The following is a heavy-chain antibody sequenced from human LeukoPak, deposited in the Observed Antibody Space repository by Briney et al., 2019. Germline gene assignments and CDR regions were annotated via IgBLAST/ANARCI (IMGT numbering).Heavy chain of an antibody. V-gene: IGHV4-34*01. CDR3: ARRSSRYYGSRAYRKYYFDY. Sequence: PSETLSLTCAVYGGSFSGYYWSWIRQPPGKRLEWIGEVNHSGTTNYSPSLKSRVTILVDTSKNQFSLKLTSVTAADTAMYYCARRSSRYYGSRAYRKYYFDYWGQGTPVTVSS. J-gene: IGHJ4*02. CDR1: GGSFSGYY. D-gene: IGHD3-10*01. CDR2: VNHSGTT.